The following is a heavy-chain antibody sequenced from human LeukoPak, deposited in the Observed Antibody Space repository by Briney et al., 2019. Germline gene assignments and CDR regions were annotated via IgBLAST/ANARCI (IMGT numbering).Heavy chain of an antibody. CDR2: ISAYNGNT. CDR1: GYTFTSYG. J-gene: IGHJ4*02. Sequence: APVKVSCKASGYTFTSYGISWVRQAPGQGVEWMGWISAYNGNTNYAQKLQGRVTMTTDTPTSTAYMELRSLRSDDTAVYYCARVKKWELLPDYWGQGTLVTVSS. CDR3: ARVKKWELLPDY. D-gene: IGHD1-26*01. V-gene: IGHV1-18*01.